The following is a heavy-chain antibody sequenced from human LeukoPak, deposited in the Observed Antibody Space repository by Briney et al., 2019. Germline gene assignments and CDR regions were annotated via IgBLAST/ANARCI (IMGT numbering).Heavy chain of an antibody. CDR3: ARAGSSGYFFDY. J-gene: IGHJ4*02. Sequence: PGGSLRLSCAASGFTFRSYSMNWVRQAPGKGLEWVSSISSSSSYIYYADSVKGRFTISRDNAKNSLYLQMNSLRAEDTAVYYCARAGSSGYFFDYWGQGTLVTVSS. D-gene: IGHD3-22*01. V-gene: IGHV3-21*01. CDR2: ISSSSSYI. CDR1: GFTFRSYS.